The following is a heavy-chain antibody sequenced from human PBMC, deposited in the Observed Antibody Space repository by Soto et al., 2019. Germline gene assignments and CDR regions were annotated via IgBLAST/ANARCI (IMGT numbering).Heavy chain of an antibody. CDR2: FDPEDGEP. Sequence: ASVKVSCKVSGYTLPELPLHSVRQAPGKGLEWMGGFDPEDGEPIYAQKLQGRVTMTQDTSTDTAHMEMSSLTYEDTVAYYCVAQPTYFDFRSEFPPSFDPSG. J-gene: IGHJ5*02. CDR1: GYTLPELP. D-gene: IGHD3-3*01. V-gene: IGHV1-24*01. CDR3: VAQPTYFDFRSEFPPSFDP.